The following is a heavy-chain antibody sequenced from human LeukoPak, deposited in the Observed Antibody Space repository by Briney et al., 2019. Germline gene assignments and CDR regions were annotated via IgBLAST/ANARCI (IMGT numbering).Heavy chain of an antibody. CDR1: GGFISSGTYY. CDR2: VYYSGST. D-gene: IGHD1-26*01. Sequence: SETLSLTCTVSGGFISSGTYYWGWIRQPPGKGLEWIGSVYYSGSTYYNPSLKSRVTISVDTSKNQFSLKLSSVTAADTAVYYCARWRGGSYYYWYFDYWGQGTLVTVSS. CDR3: ARWRGGSYYYWYFDY. J-gene: IGHJ4*02. V-gene: IGHV4-39*01.